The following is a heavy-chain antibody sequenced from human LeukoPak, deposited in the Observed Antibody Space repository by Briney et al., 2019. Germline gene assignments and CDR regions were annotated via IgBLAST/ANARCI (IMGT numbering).Heavy chain of an antibody. CDR2: IYPGHSDT. CDR3: AKYRVGYYYDTSGSYSAGFERAFDI. V-gene: IGHV5-51*01. D-gene: IGHD3-22*01. CDR1: RYSFTSYW. J-gene: IGHJ3*02. Sequence: TGESLKMSCKGSRYSFTSYWMCWVRQMPRKGLEWMGIIYPGHSDTRYSPSFQGQVTISADKSISTAYLQWSSLKASDTAMYYCAKYRVGYYYDTSGSYSAGFERAFDIWGQGTMVTVSS.